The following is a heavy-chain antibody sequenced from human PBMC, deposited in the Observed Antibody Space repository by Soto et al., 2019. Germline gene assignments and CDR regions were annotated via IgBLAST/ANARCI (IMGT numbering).Heavy chain of an antibody. V-gene: IGHV2-5*02. Sequence: QITLRESGPTLVQPTQPLTLTCTLSGVSLTPSGVGVGWIRQPPGKALERLALIYWDDDKRFSPSLKSRLAITMDTSKNQVVMTMTDMATVDTAIYYCAHRQRTVVVGAPFDLWGQGSQVTVSS. D-gene: IGHD2-15*01. J-gene: IGHJ4*02. CDR3: AHRQRTVVVGAPFDL. CDR1: GVSLTPSGVG. CDR2: IYWDDDK.